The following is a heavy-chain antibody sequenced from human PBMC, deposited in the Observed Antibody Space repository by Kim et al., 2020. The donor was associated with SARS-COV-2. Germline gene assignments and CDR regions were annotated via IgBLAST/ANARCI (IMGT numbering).Heavy chain of an antibody. J-gene: IGHJ4*02. Sequence: GGSLRLSCAASGFTFSSYAMSWVRQAPGKGLEWVSAISGSGGSTYYADSVKGRFTISRDNSKNTLYLQMNSLRAEDTAVYYCAKVGIAAAAPGVQCFDYWGQGTLVTVSS. V-gene: IGHV3-23*01. CDR3: AKVGIAAAAPGVQCFDY. CDR2: ISGSGGST. CDR1: GFTFSSYA. D-gene: IGHD6-13*01.